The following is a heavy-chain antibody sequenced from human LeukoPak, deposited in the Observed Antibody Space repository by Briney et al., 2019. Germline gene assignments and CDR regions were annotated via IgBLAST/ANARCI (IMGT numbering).Heavy chain of an antibody. D-gene: IGHD3-22*01. V-gene: IGHV4-34*01. J-gene: IGHJ4*02. CDR2: INHSGST. CDR3: ARGEHYDSSGYYYNY. CDR1: GGSLSGYY. Sequence: SETLSLTCAVYGGSLSGYYWSWIRQPPGKGLEWIGEINHSGSTNYNPSLKSRVTISVDTSKNQFSLKLSSVTAADTAVYYCARGEHYDSSGYYYNYWGQGTLVTVSS.